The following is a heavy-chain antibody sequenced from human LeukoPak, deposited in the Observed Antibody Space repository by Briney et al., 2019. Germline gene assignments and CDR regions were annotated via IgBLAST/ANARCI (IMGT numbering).Heavy chain of an antibody. J-gene: IGHJ4*02. CDR2: IKLDGSEK. Sequence: GGSLRLSCAASGFTFSSYWMSWVRQAPGKGLEWVANIKLDGSEKYYVDSVKGRFTISRDNAKKSLYLQMNSLRAEDTAVYFCAREARPAPLDYWGQGTLVTVSS. D-gene: IGHD1-14*01. V-gene: IGHV3-7*03. CDR3: AREARPAPLDY. CDR1: GFTFSSYW.